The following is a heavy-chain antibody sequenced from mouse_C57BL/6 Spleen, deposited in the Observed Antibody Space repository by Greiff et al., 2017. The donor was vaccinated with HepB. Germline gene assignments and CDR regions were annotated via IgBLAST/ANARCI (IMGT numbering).Heavy chain of an antibody. V-gene: IGHV1-19*01. CDR1: GYTFTDYY. Sequence: EVQLQQSGPVLVKPGASVKMSCKASGYTFTDYYMNWVKQSHGKSLEWIGVINPYNGGTSYNQKFKGKATLTVDKSSSTAYMELNSLTSEDSAVYYCARARDYGEGDYFDFWGQGTTLTVSS. J-gene: IGHJ2*01. D-gene: IGHD2-4*01. CDR2: INPYNGGT. CDR3: ARARDYGEGDYFDF.